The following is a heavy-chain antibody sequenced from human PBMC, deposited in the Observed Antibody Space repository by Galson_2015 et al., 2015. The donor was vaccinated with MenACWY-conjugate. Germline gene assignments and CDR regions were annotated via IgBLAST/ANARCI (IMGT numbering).Heavy chain of an antibody. J-gene: IGHJ4*02. D-gene: IGHD3-16*01. Sequence: SLRLSCAASGFTLGTYWMSWVRQAPGKGLEWVANIKQGGSEKYYVDSVKGRFAISRDNAKSSLYLQMNSLRAEDTAVYYCAKGVWGTFDYWGQGTLVTVSS. CDR1: GFTLGTYW. CDR3: AKGVWGTFDY. V-gene: IGHV3-7*01. CDR2: IKQGGSEK.